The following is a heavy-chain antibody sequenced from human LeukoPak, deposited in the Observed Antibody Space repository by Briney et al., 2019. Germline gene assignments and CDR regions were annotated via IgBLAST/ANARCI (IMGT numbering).Heavy chain of an antibody. CDR2: VSGDGGTT. CDR1: GFSFSSYA. D-gene: IGHD1-26*01. J-gene: IGHJ4*02. Sequence: PGGSLRLSCAASGFSFSSYAMTWVRQAPGTGLEWVSSVSGDGGTTRDADSVEGRFTISRDNAKNSLYLQMNSLRAEDTAVYYCARDSGSYYAFDYWGQGTLVTVSS. CDR3: ARDSGSYYAFDY. V-gene: IGHV3-23*01.